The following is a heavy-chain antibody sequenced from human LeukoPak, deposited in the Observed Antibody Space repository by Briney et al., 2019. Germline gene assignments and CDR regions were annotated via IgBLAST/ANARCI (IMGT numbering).Heavy chain of an antibody. J-gene: IGHJ4*02. Sequence: QPGGSLRLSCTASGFSFSSYWMSWVRQTPGKGLEWVASIKQDGTEKYYVDSVKGRFTISKDNSKNSLYLQMNTLRAEDTAVYYYAREDHSTYAYWGRGTLVTVSS. V-gene: IGHV3-7*01. CDR3: AREDHSTYAY. CDR1: GFSFSSYW. D-gene: IGHD2/OR15-2a*01. CDR2: IKQDGTEK.